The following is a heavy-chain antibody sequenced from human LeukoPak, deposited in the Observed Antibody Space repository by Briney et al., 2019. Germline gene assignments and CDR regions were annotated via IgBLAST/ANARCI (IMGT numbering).Heavy chain of an antibody. D-gene: IGHD5-12*01. Sequence: GASVKVSCKASGYTFTSYAMHWVRQAPGQRLEWMGWINAGNGNTKYSQKFQGRVTITRDTSASTAHMELSSLRSEDTAVYYCARDDSEGGYDYWGQGTLVTVSS. CDR2: INAGNGNT. V-gene: IGHV1-3*01. CDR3: ARDDSEGGYDY. J-gene: IGHJ4*02. CDR1: GYTFTSYA.